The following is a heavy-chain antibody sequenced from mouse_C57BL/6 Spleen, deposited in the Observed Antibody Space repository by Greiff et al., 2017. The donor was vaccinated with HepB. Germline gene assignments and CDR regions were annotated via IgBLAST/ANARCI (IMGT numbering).Heavy chain of an antibody. CDR1: GYAFTNYL. Sequence: VKLQESGAELVRPGTSVKVSCKASGYAFTNYLIEWVKQRPGQGLEWIGVINPGSGGTNYNEKFKGKATLTADKSSSTAYMQLSSLTSEDSAVYFCARTGIPNYYGSSLYYFDYWGQGTTLTVSS. CDR3: ARTGIPNYYGSSLYYFDY. D-gene: IGHD1-1*01. J-gene: IGHJ2*01. V-gene: IGHV1-54*01. CDR2: INPGSGGT.